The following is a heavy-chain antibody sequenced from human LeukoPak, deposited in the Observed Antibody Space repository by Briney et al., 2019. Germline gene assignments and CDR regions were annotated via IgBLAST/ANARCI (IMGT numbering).Heavy chain of an antibody. D-gene: IGHD2-15*01. CDR1: GFSFSSYW. CDR2: INGDGSST. J-gene: IGHJ6*02. Sequence: AGGSLRLSCAASGFSFSSYWMHWVRQAPGKGLVWVSRINGDGSSTRYAGSVKGRFTISRDNAKNTLYLQMNSLRAEDTAVCYCARDRGYCSGGSCYNYYGMDVWGQGTTVTVSS. V-gene: IGHV3-74*01. CDR3: ARDRGYCSGGSCYNYYGMDV.